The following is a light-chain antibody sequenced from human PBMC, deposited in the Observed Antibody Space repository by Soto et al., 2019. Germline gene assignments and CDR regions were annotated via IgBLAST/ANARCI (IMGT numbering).Light chain of an antibody. CDR2: DAS. V-gene: IGKV3-15*01. Sequence: EIVMTQSPVTLSLSPGDTATISCRASHDVTRRLAWYQVKHGQAPRLLIYDASTRATGLPARFSGTGSGTEFTLTISSLQSEDFAVYYCQQYTNWPLTFGGGTKVEI. CDR1: HDVTRR. CDR3: QQYTNWPLT. J-gene: IGKJ4*02.